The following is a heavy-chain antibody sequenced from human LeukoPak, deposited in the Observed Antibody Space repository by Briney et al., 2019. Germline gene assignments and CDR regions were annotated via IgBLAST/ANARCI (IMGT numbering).Heavy chain of an antibody. CDR3: AREAVTIFGLVRTQTTKSPHRFDP. CDR2: INPSGGST. V-gene: IGHV1-46*01. CDR1: GGTFSSYA. D-gene: IGHD3-3*01. Sequence: ASVKVSCKPSGGTFSSYAISWVRPPPGQGLEWMELINPSGGSTNYAQKYQGRVTIPTDMSTSTVYMELSSLRSEDTAVYYCAREAVTIFGLVRTQTTKSPHRFDPWGQGTLVTVSS. J-gene: IGHJ5*02.